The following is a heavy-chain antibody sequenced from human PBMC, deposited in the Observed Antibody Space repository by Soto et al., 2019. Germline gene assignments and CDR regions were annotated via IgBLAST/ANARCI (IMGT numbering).Heavy chain of an antibody. Sequence: QVQLVQSGAEVKKPGASVKVSCKASGYTFTSYGISWVRQAPGQGLEWMGWISAYNGNTNYAQKVQGRVTMTTDTSTSTAYMELRSLRSDDTAVYYCARQIFEGPYYDFWSGYLDVWGQGTTVTVSS. CDR2: ISAYNGNT. CDR3: ARQIFEGPYYDFWSGYLDV. J-gene: IGHJ6*02. D-gene: IGHD3-3*01. CDR1: GYTFTSYG. V-gene: IGHV1-18*01.